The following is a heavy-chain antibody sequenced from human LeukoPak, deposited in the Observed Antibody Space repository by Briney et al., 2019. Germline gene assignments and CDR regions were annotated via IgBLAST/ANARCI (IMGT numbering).Heavy chain of an antibody. CDR3: ASIAGYCSSTSCPRRSYYYYGMDV. CDR2: INTNTGNP. J-gene: IGHJ6*02. D-gene: IGHD2-2*01. V-gene: IGHV7-4-1*02. CDR1: GYTFTSYA. Sequence: GASVKVSCKASGYTFTSYAMNWVRQAPGQGLEWMGWINTNTGNPTYAQGFTGRFVFSLDTSVSTAYLQISSLKAEDTAVYYCASIAGYCSSTSCPRRSYYYYGMDVWGQGTTVTVSS.